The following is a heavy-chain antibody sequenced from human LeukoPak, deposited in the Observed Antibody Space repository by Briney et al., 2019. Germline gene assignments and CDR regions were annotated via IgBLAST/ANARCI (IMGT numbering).Heavy chain of an antibody. V-gene: IGHV4-4*07. Sequence: SSETLSLTCTVSGGSISSYYWSWIRQPAGKGLEWIGRIYTSGSTNYNPSLKSRVTMSVDTSKNQFSLKLSSVAAADTAVYYCARHDYGGNSGSPYFDLWGRGTLVTVSS. D-gene: IGHD4-23*01. CDR1: GGSISSYY. J-gene: IGHJ2*01. CDR3: ARHDYGGNSGSPYFDL. CDR2: IYTSGST.